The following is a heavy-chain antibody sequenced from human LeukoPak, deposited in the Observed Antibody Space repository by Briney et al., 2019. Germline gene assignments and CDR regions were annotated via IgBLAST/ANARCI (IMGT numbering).Heavy chain of an antibody. CDR1: VFTFRSYW. D-gene: IGHD1-26*01. V-gene: IGHV3-7*01. CDR2: IKQDGGQI. CDR3: ARDKLVGDSYFEY. Sequence: GGSLRLSCTASVFTFRSYWMSGIREAPGEGVEGVANIKQDGGQIYYVDSVKGRFTISRDNAKNSLFLQMNSLRAEDTAVYYCARDKLVGDSYFEYWGQGTLVTVSS. J-gene: IGHJ4*02.